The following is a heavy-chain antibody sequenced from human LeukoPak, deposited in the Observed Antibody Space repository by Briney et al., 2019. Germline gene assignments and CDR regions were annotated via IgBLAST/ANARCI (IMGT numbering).Heavy chain of an antibody. J-gene: IGHJ5*02. CDR2: IFDSRGT. Sequence: PSETLSLTCTVSGGSISRYYWSWIRQPPAKGLEGIGYIFDSRGTLYNSSLKSRVTMSVDTSNNQFSLRLNSVTAADTAVYYCARHADIALIRDGFDTWGQGTPVTVSS. CDR1: GGSISRYY. V-gene: IGHV4-59*08. CDR3: ARHADIALIRDGFDT. D-gene: IGHD2-15*01.